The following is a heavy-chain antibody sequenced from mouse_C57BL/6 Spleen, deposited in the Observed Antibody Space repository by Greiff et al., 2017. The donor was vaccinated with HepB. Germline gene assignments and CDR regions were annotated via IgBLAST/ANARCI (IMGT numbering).Heavy chain of an antibody. Sequence: QVQLQQPGAELVKPGASVKLSCKASGYTFTSYWMHWVKQRPGQGLEWIGMIHPNSGSTNYNEKFKSKATLTVDKSSSTAYMQLSSPTSEDSAVYYCARGVDYYGNYGTYWGQGTLVTVSA. CDR1: GYTFTSYW. J-gene: IGHJ3*01. D-gene: IGHD2-1*01. CDR3: ARGVDYYGNYGTY. V-gene: IGHV1-64*01. CDR2: IHPNSGST.